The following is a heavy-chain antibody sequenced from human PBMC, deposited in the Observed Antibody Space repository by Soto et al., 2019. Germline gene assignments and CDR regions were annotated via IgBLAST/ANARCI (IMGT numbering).Heavy chain of an antibody. CDR1: GFTFSSYG. Sequence: GGSLRLSCAASGFTFSSYGMHWVRQAPGKGLEWVAVIWYDGSNKYYADSVKGRFTISRDNSKNTLYLQMNSLRAEDTAVYYCARDGGGDPESVVDYFDYWGQGTLVTVSS. V-gene: IGHV3-33*01. D-gene: IGHD2-15*01. CDR3: ARDGGGDPESVVDYFDY. CDR2: IWYDGSNK. J-gene: IGHJ4*02.